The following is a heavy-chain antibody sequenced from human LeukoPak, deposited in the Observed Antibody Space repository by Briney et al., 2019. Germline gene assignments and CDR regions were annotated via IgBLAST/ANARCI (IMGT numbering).Heavy chain of an antibody. J-gene: IGHJ6*03. D-gene: IGHD2-15*01. CDR3: ARDKGFHFHHMDV. V-gene: IGHV3-21*01. Sequence: PGGSLRLSCAASGFTFSYYSMNWVRQTPGKVLEWVASISSRSSHIDYADSVKGRLTISRDDAKNSMYLQMNSLRVEDTAVYYCARDKGFHFHHMDVWGKGTTVIVSS. CDR2: ISSRSSHI. CDR1: GFTFSYYS.